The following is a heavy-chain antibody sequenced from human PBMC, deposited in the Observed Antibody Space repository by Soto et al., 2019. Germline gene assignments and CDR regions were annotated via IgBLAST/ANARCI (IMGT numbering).Heavy chain of an antibody. J-gene: IGHJ5*02. D-gene: IGHD2-15*01. V-gene: IGHV4-31*03. Sequence: SETLSLTCTVSGGSISSGGYYWSWIRQHPGKGLEWIGYIYYSGSTYYNPSLKSRVTISVDTSKNQFSLKLSSVTAADTAVYYCARDSSYCSGGSCYFNWFDTWGQGTLVTVPS. CDR2: IYYSGST. CDR1: GGSISSGGYY. CDR3: ARDSSYCSGGSCYFNWFDT.